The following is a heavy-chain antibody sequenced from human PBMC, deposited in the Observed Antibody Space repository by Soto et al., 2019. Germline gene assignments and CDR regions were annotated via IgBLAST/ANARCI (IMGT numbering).Heavy chain of an antibody. CDR2: ISWDGGST. CDR1: GFTFDDYT. V-gene: IGHV3-43*01. D-gene: IGHD4-17*01. J-gene: IGHJ4*02. Sequence: GGSLRLSCAASGFTFDDYTMHWVRQAPGKGLEWVSLISWDGGSTYYADSVKDRFTISRDNSKNSLYLQMNSLRTEDTALYYCAKDKKGSRTVTTYYFDYWGQGTLVTVSS. CDR3: AKDKKGSRTVTTYYFDY.